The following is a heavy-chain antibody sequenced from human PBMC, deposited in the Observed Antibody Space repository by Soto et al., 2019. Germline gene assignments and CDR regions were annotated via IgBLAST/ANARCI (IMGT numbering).Heavy chain of an antibody. D-gene: IGHD3-22*01. CDR3: ATYYDSSGYYYYYYGMDV. CDR2: IIPIFGTA. CDR1: GGTFSSYA. V-gene: IGHV1-69*13. J-gene: IGHJ6*02. Sequence: AATVKVSCKASGGTFSSYAISWVRQAPGQGLEWMGGIIPIFGTANYAQKFQGRVTITADESTSTAHMELSSLRSEDTAVYYCATYYDSSGYYYYYYGMDVWGQGTTVTVSS.